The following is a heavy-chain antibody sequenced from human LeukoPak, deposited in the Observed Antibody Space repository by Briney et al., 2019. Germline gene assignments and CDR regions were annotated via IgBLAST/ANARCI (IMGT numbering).Heavy chain of an antibody. CDR2: IKRDGSQK. CDR3: ARLGLEVGGPNWFDP. D-gene: IGHD1-1*01. CDR1: GFIFSSNW. V-gene: IGHV3-7*01. Sequence: GGSPRLSCAAPGFIFSSNWMGWVRQAPGKGLEWVAHIKRDGSQKYYLDSVKGRFTISRDNAKNSLYLQMISLRVEDTAVYYCARLGLEVGGPNWFDPWGQGTLVTVSS. J-gene: IGHJ5*02.